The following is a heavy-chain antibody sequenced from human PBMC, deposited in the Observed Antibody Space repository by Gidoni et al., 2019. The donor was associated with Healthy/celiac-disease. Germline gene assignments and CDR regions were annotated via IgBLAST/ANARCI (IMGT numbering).Heavy chain of an antibody. CDR3: VGVPGAR. J-gene: IGHJ4*02. CDR2: IKEDGSEK. CDR1: GFNFTRYT. V-gene: IGHV3-7*03. D-gene: IGHD2-2*01. Sequence: EVQLVDSGGGLVQPGGSLRLSCAASGFNFTRYTMTWVRQAPGKGLEWVANIKEDGSEKNYLDSVNGRFIISRDNAKNSLYLQMNSLRVDDTAVYYCVGVPGARWGQGTLVTVSS.